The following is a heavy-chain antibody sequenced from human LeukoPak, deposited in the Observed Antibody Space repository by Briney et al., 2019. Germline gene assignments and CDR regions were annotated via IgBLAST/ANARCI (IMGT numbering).Heavy chain of an antibody. Sequence: GGSLRLSCAASGFTFSSYAMNWVRQAPGKGLEWVSGISDRGGTTYYADSVEGRFTISRDNSKNTLYLQMNSLRAEDTAVYYCAKGRAGIDYWGQGTLVIVSS. CDR3: AKGRAGIDY. J-gene: IGHJ4*02. D-gene: IGHD6-19*01. CDR1: GFTFSSYA. CDR2: ISDRGGTT. V-gene: IGHV3-23*01.